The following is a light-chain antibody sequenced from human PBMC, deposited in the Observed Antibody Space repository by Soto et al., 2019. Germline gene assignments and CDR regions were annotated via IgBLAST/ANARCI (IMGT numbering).Light chain of an antibody. J-gene: IGKJ3*01. Sequence: IVLTQSPGTLSLSPGERATLSCRSSQSVGSSYLAWYQQKPGQAPRVLIYGASSRATGSPDRFSGSGSGRDFNLTISRLEPEDFAVYYCQQYATSPFSFRPGTKVDIK. V-gene: IGKV3-20*01. CDR2: GAS. CDR3: QQYATSPFS. CDR1: QSVGSSY.